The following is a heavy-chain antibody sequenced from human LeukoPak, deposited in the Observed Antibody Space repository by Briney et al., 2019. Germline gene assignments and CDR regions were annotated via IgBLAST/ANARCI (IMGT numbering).Heavy chain of an antibody. V-gene: IGHV3-7*01. CDR3: ARDSRWYALDY. D-gene: IGHD4-23*01. J-gene: IGHJ4*02. CDR1: GFAFSNYW. CDR2: IKQDGSEK. Sequence: GGSLRLSCAASGFAFSNYWMSWVRQAPGKGLEWVANIKQDGSEKYYVDSVKGRFTISRDNAKNSLYLQMNSLRAEDTPVYYCARDSRWYALDYWGQGTLVTVSS.